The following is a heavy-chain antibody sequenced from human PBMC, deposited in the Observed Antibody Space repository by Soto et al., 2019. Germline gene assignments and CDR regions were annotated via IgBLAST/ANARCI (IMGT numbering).Heavy chain of an antibody. CDR3: AKDKHTPLRGVASSPFDY. CDR2: ISWHSGSI. Sequence: EVQLVESGGGLVQPGRSLRLSCAASGFTFDDYAMHWVRQAPGKGLEWVSGISWHSGSIGYADSVKGRFTISRDNAKNSLYLQMNSLRAEDTALYYCAKDKHTPLRGVASSPFDYWGQGTLVTVSS. D-gene: IGHD3-10*01. CDR1: GFTFDDYA. J-gene: IGHJ4*02. V-gene: IGHV3-9*01.